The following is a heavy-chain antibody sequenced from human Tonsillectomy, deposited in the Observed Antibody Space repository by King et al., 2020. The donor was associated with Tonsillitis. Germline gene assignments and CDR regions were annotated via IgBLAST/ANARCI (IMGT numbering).Heavy chain of an antibody. CDR1: GFTFSNSG. Sequence: VQLVESGGGVVQPGRSLRLSCAASGFTFSNSGMHWVRQAPGKGLEWVAVISSNGTNKFYADSVKGRFTISRDNSKNTLYLQMNSLRAGDTAMYYCTKEEMATIFNFDYWGQGTLVTVSS. D-gene: IGHD5-24*01. J-gene: IGHJ4*02. CDR3: TKEEMATIFNFDY. V-gene: IGHV3-30*18. CDR2: ISSNGTNK.